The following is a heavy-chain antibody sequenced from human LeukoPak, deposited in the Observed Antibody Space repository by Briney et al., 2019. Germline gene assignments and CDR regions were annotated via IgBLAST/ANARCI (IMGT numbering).Heavy chain of an antibody. CDR2: IYHSGST. Sequence: SETLSLTCTVSGVSMRTYYWSWIRQPPGKGLEWIGSIYHSGSTYYNPSLKSRVTISVDTSKNQFSLKLSSVTAADTAVYYCARLPIVVVPSTSFDIWGQGTMVTVSS. J-gene: IGHJ3*02. CDR3: ARLPIVVVPSTSFDI. D-gene: IGHD2-2*01. CDR1: GVSMRTYY. V-gene: IGHV4-59*04.